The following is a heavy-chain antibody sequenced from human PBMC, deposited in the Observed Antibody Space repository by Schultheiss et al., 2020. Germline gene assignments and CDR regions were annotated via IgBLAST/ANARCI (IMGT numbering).Heavy chain of an antibody. CDR2: INSDGSST. CDR1: GFTFSSYW. CDR3: ARVHSGSYSEYFQH. D-gene: IGHD1-26*01. J-gene: IGHJ1*01. V-gene: IGHV3-74*01. Sequence: GGSLRLSCAASGFTFSSYWMHWVRQAPGKGLVWVSRINSDGSSTSYADSVKGRFTISRDNAKNTLYLQMNSLRAEDTAVYYCARVHSGSYSEYFQHWGQGTLVNVYS.